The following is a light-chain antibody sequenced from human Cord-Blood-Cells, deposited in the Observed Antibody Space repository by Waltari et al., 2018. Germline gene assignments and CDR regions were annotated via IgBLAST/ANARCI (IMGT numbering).Light chain of an antibody. CDR3: AAWDDSLNGYV. V-gene: IGLV1-44*01. J-gene: IGLJ1*01. Sequence: QSVLTQPPSASGPPGPWVTTPCSGRSSNIASTTVNWYQQLPGTAPKLLIYSNNQRPSGVPDRFSGSKSGTSASLAISGLQSEDEADYYCAAWDDSLNGYVFGTGTKVTVL. CDR2: SNN. CDR1: SSNIASTT.